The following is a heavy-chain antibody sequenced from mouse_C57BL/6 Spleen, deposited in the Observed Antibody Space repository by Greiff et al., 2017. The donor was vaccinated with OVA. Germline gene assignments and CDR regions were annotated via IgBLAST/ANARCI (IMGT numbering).Heavy chain of an antibody. CDR3: VRHETVFDY. Sequence: EVHLVESGGGLVQPKGSLKLSCAASGFSFNTYAMNWVRQAPGKGLEWVARIRSKSNNYATYYADSVKDRFTISRDDSESMLYLQMNNLKTEDTAMYYCVRHETVFDYWGQGTTLTVSS. CDR1: GFSFNTYA. J-gene: IGHJ2*01. D-gene: IGHD1-1*01. V-gene: IGHV10-1*01. CDR2: IRSKSNNYAT.